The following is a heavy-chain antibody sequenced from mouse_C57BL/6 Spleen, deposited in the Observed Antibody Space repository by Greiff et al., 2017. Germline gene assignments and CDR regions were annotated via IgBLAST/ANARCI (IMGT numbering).Heavy chain of an antibody. CDR3: AIYGSSPWYFDV. Sequence: QVQLKESGAELVMPGASVKLSCKASGYTFTSYWMHWVKQRPGQGLEWIGEIDPSDSYTNYNQKFKGKSTLTVDKSSSTAYMQLSSLTSEDSAVYYCAIYGSSPWYFDVWGTGTTVTVSS. J-gene: IGHJ1*03. CDR2: IDPSDSYT. V-gene: IGHV1-69*01. CDR1: GYTFTSYW. D-gene: IGHD1-1*01.